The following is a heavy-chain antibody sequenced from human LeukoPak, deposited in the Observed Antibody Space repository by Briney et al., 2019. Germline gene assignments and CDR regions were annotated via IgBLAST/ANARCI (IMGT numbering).Heavy chain of an antibody. D-gene: IGHD3-16*01. J-gene: IGHJ5*02. Sequence: SETLSLTCTVSGGSISSYYWSWIRQPPGKGLEWIGYIYYSGSTIYNPSLKSRVTISVDTSKNQFSLKLSSVTAADTAAYYCARSPWGATWFDPWGQGTLVTVSS. V-gene: IGHV4-59*01. CDR3: ARSPWGATWFDP. CDR2: IYYSGST. CDR1: GGSISSYY.